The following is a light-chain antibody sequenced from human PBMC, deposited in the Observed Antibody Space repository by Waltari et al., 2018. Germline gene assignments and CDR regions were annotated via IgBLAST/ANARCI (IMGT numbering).Light chain of an antibody. V-gene: IGKV3-20*01. Sequence: EIVLTQSPGTLSLSPGERATLSCRTSLSVSSSYLAWYQQKPGQAPRLLIYAASSRATGIPDRFSGSGSGTDFTLTITRLEPEDFAVYYCLQYATSSVTFGGGTKVEIK. J-gene: IGKJ4*01. CDR2: AAS. CDR1: LSVSSSY. CDR3: LQYATSSVT.